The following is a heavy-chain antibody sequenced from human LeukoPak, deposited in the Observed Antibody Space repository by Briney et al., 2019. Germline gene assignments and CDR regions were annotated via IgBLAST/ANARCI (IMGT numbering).Heavy chain of an antibody. CDR3: AKDITGGPRWVFDL. CDR1: GFTFSNYR. Sequence: HSGGFLRLSCAASGFTFSNYRMHWVRQAPGKGLVWVSRISSDGSSTNYADSVKGRFTISRDDAKNTLYLQMNSLRAEDTALYYCAKDITGGPRWVFDLWGRGTLVTVSS. V-gene: IGHV3-74*01. CDR2: ISSDGSST. D-gene: IGHD1-14*01. J-gene: IGHJ2*01.